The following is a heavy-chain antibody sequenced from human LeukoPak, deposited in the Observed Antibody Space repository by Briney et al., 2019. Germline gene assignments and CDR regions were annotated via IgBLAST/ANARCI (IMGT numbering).Heavy chain of an antibody. Sequence: SGGSLRLSCAASGFTFSSYAMTWVRQAPGKGLEWVAGIIGSGGSTYYADSVKGRFTISRDNSKNTVYLQMNSLRAEETAVYYCATYTNRRSDYWGQGTLLTASS. CDR1: GFTFSSYA. CDR3: ATYTNRRSDY. V-gene: IGHV3-23*01. CDR2: IIGSGGST. J-gene: IGHJ4*02. D-gene: IGHD4-11*01.